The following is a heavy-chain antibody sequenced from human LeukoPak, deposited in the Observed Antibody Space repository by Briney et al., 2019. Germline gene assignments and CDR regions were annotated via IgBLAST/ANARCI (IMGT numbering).Heavy chain of an antibody. D-gene: IGHD6-19*01. Sequence: GGSLRLSCAASGFTFSSYWVSWVRQAPGKGREWVANIKQDGSEKNYVDSVKGRFTISRDNAKNSLYPQMNSLRAEDTAVYYCAREAGDSSGWYNWFDPWGQGTLVTVSS. CDR3: AREAGDSSGWYNWFDP. CDR2: IKQDGSEK. CDR1: GFTFSSYW. V-gene: IGHV3-7*01. J-gene: IGHJ5*02.